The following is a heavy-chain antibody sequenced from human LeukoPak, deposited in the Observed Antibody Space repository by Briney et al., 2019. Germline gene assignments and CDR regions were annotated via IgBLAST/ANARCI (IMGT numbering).Heavy chain of an antibody. Sequence: GGSLRLSCAASGFTFSSNWMHWVRQVPGKGLVWLSRVNSDGSSTYYADSVRGRFTISRDNAKNTLYLQMSSLRAEDSAVYYCARGLVTASNFYHYFMDVWGKGTTVAVSS. D-gene: IGHD2-21*02. CDR2: VNSDGSST. J-gene: IGHJ6*03. CDR3: ARGLVTASNFYHYFMDV. V-gene: IGHV3-74*01. CDR1: GFTFSSNW.